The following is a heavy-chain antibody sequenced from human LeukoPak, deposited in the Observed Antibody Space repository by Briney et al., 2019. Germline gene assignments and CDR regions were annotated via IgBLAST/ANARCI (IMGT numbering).Heavy chain of an antibody. J-gene: IGHJ4*02. D-gene: IGHD3-10*01. CDR2: ISGSCGST. CDR3: AKDPRVGSGMATPCH. Sequence: GGSLRPSCAASGFTFSSYAMSWVRQAPGKGLEWVSAISGSCGSTYYADSVKSRFTISRDNSKITLFLQMNSLRAEDTAVYYCAKDPRVGSGMATPCHWGQGTLVTVSS. V-gene: IGHV3-23*01. CDR1: GFTFSSYA.